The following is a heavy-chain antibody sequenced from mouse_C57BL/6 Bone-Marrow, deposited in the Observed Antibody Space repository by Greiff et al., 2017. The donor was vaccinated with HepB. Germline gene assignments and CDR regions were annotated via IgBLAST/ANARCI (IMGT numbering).Heavy chain of an antibody. CDR2: ISDGGSYT. J-gene: IGHJ4*01. Sequence: EVKVVESGGGLVKPGGSLKLSCAASGFTFSSYAMSWVRQTPEKRLEWVATISDGGSYTYYPDNVKGRFTISRDNAKNNQYLQMSHLKSEDTAMYYCARDKGGYDVDYYAMDYWGQGTSVTVSS. V-gene: IGHV5-4*01. D-gene: IGHD2-2*01. CDR1: GFTFSSYA. CDR3: ARDKGGYDVDYYAMDY.